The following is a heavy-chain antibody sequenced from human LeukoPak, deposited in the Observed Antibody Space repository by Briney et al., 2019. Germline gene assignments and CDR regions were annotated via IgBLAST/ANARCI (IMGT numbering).Heavy chain of an antibody. D-gene: IGHD4-17*01. CDR1: GFTFSSYA. Sequence: QAGGSLRLSCAASGFTFSSYAMHWVRQAPGKGLEYVSAISSNGGSTYYADSVKGRFTISRDNSKNTLYLQMNSLRAEDTAVYYCAKTPLYGDQIDYWGQGTLVTVSS. CDR3: AKTPLYGDQIDY. J-gene: IGHJ4*02. CDR2: ISSNGGST. V-gene: IGHV3-64*02.